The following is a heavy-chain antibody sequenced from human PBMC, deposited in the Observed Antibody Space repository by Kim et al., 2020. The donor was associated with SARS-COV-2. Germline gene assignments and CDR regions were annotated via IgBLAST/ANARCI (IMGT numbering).Heavy chain of an antibody. CDR3: ANRNYEFWTAFSWRYGMDV. CDR1: GFTFDKHA. V-gene: IGHV3-23*01. Sequence: GGSLRLSCAASGFTFDKHAMSWARQAPGRGLEWVAAISGGGSSTFYADSVRGRFTISRDNSKRTVYLQMDSLRVEDTALYFCANRNYEFWTAFSWRYGMDVWGQGTTVTVS. D-gene: IGHD3-3*01. CDR2: ISGGGSST. J-gene: IGHJ6*02.